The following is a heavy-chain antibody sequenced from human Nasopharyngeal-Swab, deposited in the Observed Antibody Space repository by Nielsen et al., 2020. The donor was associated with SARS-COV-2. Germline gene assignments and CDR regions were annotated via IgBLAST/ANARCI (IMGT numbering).Heavy chain of an antibody. D-gene: IGHD6-19*01. V-gene: IGHV4-34*01. CDR3: ARSYSSDWYRTIIDS. Sequence: SETLSLTCAVYGGSFSGYYWTWIRQPPGKGLEWIGEINRSGSANYNPSLEGRVTISVDTSKNQFSLKVSSVTAADTAVYYCARSYSSDWYRTIIDSWGQGTLVTVSS. J-gene: IGHJ4*02. CDR2: INRSGSA. CDR1: GGSFSGYY.